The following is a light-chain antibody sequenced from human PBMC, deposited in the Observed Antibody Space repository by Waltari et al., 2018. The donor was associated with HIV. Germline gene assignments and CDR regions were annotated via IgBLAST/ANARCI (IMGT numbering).Light chain of an antibody. Sequence: DIQMTQSPSSLSASVGDSVTITCRASQTVTSKVNWYQQKPGKAPKVLIYDASTLQSGVPSRFRGGGSWTDFTLTITSLQLDDFATYFCQQSFSSPLTFGPGTKVDI. CDR3: QQSFSSPLT. CDR2: DAS. V-gene: IGKV1-39*01. CDR1: QTVTSK. J-gene: IGKJ3*01.